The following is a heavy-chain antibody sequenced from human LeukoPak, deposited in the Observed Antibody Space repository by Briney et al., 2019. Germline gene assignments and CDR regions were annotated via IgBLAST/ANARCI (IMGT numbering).Heavy chain of an antibody. D-gene: IGHD6-6*01. CDR3: VREDSSSWALGAFDI. CDR2: ISNSGSAI. J-gene: IGHJ3*02. V-gene: IGHV3-11*04. CDR1: GFTFSDYY. Sequence: GGSLRLSCAASGFTFSDYYMSWIRQAPGKGLEWVSYISNSGSAIYYADSVKGRFTISRDNAKNSLYLQMNSLRAEDTAAYYCVREDSSSWALGAFDIWGQGTMVTVSS.